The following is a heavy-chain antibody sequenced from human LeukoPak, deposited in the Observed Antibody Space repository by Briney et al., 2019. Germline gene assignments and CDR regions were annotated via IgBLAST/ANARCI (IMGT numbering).Heavy chain of an antibody. V-gene: IGHV3-7*01. Sequence: PGGSLRLSCSASGFSFSNYWMTWVRQAPGKGLELVANIKQDGSEKYYVDSVKGRFTISRDNAKNSLYLQMNSLRAEDTAVYYCARGPVVVVTKAGDAFDIWGQGTMVTVSS. CDR2: IKQDGSEK. CDR1: GFSFSNYW. J-gene: IGHJ3*02. CDR3: ARGPVVVVTKAGDAFDI. D-gene: IGHD2-15*01.